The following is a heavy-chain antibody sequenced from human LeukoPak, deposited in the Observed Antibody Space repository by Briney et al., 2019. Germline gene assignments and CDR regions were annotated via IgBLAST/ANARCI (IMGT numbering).Heavy chain of an antibody. V-gene: IGHV3-23*01. J-gene: IGHJ4*02. Sequence: GGSLRLSCAASGFTFSSYAMSWVRQAPGKGLEWVSGINTSGGSTAYADSVKGRFTISRDNPRNSLYMQMNSLRAEDTALYYCAIMHPYYDGNGYWVQWGQGTLVTVSS. CDR2: INTSGGST. D-gene: IGHD3-22*01. CDR3: AIMHPYYDGNGYWVQ. CDR1: GFTFSSYA.